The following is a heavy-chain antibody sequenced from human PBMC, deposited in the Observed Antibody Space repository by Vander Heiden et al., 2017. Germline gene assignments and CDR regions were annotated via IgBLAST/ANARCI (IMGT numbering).Heavy chain of an antibody. V-gene: IGHV4-4*02. CDR3: ARDRGWVIMSSSSAPPYGMDV. CDR2: IYHSGST. Sequence: QVQLQESGPALAEPSEPLSPTSAVSGGSLSSSNWWSGVRQRPGKGLEWIGEIYHSGSTNYNSSLKSRVTISVDKSKNQFSLKLSSVTAADTAVYYCARDRGWVIMSSSSAPPYGMDVWGQGTTVTVSS. CDR1: GGSLSSSNW. D-gene: IGHD6-13*01. J-gene: IGHJ6*02.